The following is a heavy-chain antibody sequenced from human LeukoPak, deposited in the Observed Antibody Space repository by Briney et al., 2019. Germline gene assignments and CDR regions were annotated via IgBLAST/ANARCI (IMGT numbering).Heavy chain of an antibody. CDR3: ARDRYGDGFAHFDY. V-gene: IGHV1-2*02. D-gene: IGHD5-24*01. CDR1: GYTFTSYA. J-gene: IGHJ4*02. CDR2: ITPSGGT. Sequence: ASVKVSCKASGYTFTSYAMHWVRQAPGQGLEWMGWITPSGGTNYPQKFQGRVAITRGTSITTAYMDLSRLTSDDTAVYYCARDRYGDGFAHFDYWAREPWSPSPQ.